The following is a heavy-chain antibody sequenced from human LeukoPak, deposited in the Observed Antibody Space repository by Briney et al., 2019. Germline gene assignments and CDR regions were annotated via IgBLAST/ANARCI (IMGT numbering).Heavy chain of an antibody. J-gene: IGHJ4*02. Sequence: GGSLRLSCAASGFTFSSYAMHWVRQAPGKGLEWVAVISYDGSNKYYADSVKGRFTISRDNSKNTLYLQMNSLRAEDTAVYYCARVLYDILTGYYGPLYYWGQGTLVTVSS. CDR2: ISYDGSNK. CDR3: ARVLYDILTGYYGPLYY. D-gene: IGHD3-9*01. V-gene: IGHV3-30-3*01. CDR1: GFTFSSYA.